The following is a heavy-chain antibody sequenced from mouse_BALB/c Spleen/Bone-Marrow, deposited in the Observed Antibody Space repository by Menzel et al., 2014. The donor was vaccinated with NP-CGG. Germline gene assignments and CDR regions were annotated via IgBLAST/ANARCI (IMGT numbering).Heavy chain of an antibody. J-gene: IGHJ3*01. D-gene: IGHD4-1*02. CDR3: ALNWDSAY. CDR1: GFTFSSYG. V-gene: IGHV5-6*01. CDR2: INNGGTYT. Sequence: EVKLMESGGDLVKPGGSLKLSCAASGFTFSSYGMSWVCPTPDKRLEWVATINNGGTYTYYPDSVKGRFTISRDNAKNTLYLQMSSLKSEDTAMYYCALNWDSAYWGQGTLVTVSA.